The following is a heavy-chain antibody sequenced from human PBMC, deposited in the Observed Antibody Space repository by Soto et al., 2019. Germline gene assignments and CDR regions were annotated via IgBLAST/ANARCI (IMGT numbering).Heavy chain of an antibody. CDR1: EFTFSDYR. V-gene: IGHV3-48*01. CDR2: ISSSGTNK. J-gene: IGHJ3*02. CDR3: ARRQYSYDAFDI. Sequence: GGSLRLSCAASEFTFSDYRMDWVRQAPGKGLEWVSYISSSGTNKFYASSVEGRFTISRDNAMNSLSLQMNSLRVDDTAVYYCARRQYSYDAFDIWGQGTMVTVSS. D-gene: IGHD2-21*01.